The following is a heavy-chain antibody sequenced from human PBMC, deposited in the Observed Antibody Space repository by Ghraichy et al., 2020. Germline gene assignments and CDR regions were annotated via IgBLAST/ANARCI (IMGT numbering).Heavy chain of an antibody. D-gene: IGHD2-21*01. CDR2: IKQDGSEK. CDR1: GFTFSSYW. Sequence: GGSLRLSCAASGFTFSSYWMSWVRQAPGKGLEWVANIKQDGSEKYYVDSVKGRFTISRDNAKNSLYLQMNSLRAEDTAVYYCARAPYVGIALCYDYWGQGTLVTVSS. V-gene: IGHV3-7*01. J-gene: IGHJ4*02. CDR3: ARAPYVGIALCYDY.